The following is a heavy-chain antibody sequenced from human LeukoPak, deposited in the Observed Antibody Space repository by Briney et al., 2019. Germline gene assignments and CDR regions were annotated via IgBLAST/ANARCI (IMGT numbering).Heavy chain of an antibody. D-gene: IGHD1-26*01. Sequence: GASVKVSCKASGYTFTGYYMHWVRQAPGQGLEWMGWINPNSGGTNYAQKFQGRVTMTRDTSITTAYMELSRLRSDDTAVYYCARDSVRATTNWFDPWGQGTLVTVSS. J-gene: IGHJ5*02. CDR1: GYTFTGYY. CDR2: INPNSGGT. V-gene: IGHV1-2*02. CDR3: ARDSVRATTNWFDP.